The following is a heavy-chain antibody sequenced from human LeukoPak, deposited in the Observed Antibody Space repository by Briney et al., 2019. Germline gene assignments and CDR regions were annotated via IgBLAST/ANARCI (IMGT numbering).Heavy chain of an antibody. Sequence: GGSLRLSCAASGFTFSNYAMNWVRQAPGKGLEWVSSISGSGGSTYFAGSVKGRVTISRDNSKNAMYMQMNSLRVEDTAVYYCAKGGQNYDFWRFDYWGQGSLVTVSS. CDR1: GFTFSNYA. CDR3: AKGGQNYDFWRFDY. J-gene: IGHJ4*02. D-gene: IGHD3-3*01. V-gene: IGHV3-23*01. CDR2: ISGSGGST.